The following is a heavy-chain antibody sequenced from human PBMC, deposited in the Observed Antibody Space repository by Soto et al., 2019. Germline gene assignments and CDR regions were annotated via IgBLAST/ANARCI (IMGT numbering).Heavy chain of an antibody. CDR1: GFNFGAFG. V-gene: IGHV3-21*01. CDR3: ARDMKSVRFWGTNGFDP. D-gene: IGHD3-16*01. CDR2: ITLSSSYI. Sequence: SCGASGFNFGAFGMNWVRQAPGKGLEWVSSITLSSSYIYYADSVKGRFTVSRDNAKNSLYLDMKSLTVDDTAVYYCARDMKSVRFWGTNGFDPWGQGTLVTVSS. J-gene: IGHJ5*02.